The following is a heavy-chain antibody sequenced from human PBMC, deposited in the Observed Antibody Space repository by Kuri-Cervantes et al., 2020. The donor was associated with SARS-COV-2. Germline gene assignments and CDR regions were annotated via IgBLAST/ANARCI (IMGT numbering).Heavy chain of an antibody. CDR2: CDPEDGET. CDR1: GYTPTDLY. Sequence: ASVQVFCNASGYTPTDLYMHWLRQAPGKGLEWMGGCDPEDGETIYAQKFQGRVTMNEDTSTETTYVELSSLISEDTAVYYCATDHIAAAGLFDYWGQGTLVTVSS. V-gene: IGHV1-24*01. D-gene: IGHD6-13*01. J-gene: IGHJ4*02. CDR3: ATDHIAAAGLFDY.